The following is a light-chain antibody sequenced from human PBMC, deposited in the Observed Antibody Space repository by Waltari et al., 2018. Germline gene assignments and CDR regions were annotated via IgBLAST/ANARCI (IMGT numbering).Light chain of an antibody. CDR1: LNVLFNASNKNY. V-gene: IGKV4-1*01. J-gene: IGKJ2*01. Sequence: ILMILCPDSLAVSLGVRASMSRKSSLNVLFNASNKNYLAWFQQKPGQPPKLLLYWASTREFGVPARFSGSASGTDFTLTISSLQAEDVAVYYCQQYDSLPFTFGQGTKLEIK. CDR2: WAS. CDR3: QQYDSLPFT.